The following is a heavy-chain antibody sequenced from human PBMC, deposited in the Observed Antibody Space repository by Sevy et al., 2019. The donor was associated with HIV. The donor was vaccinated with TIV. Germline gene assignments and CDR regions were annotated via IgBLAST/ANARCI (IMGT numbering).Heavy chain of an antibody. CDR1: GFTFGDYA. Sequence: GGSLRLSCTASGFTFGDYAMSWVRQAPGKGLEWVGFIRSKAYGGTTEYAASVKGRFTISRDDSKSIAYLQMNSLKTEDTAVYYCTTFYDSGGYYRRVVYWGQGTLVTVSS. J-gene: IGHJ4*02. D-gene: IGHD3-22*01. CDR2: IRSKAYGGTT. V-gene: IGHV3-49*04. CDR3: TTFYDSGGYYRRVVY.